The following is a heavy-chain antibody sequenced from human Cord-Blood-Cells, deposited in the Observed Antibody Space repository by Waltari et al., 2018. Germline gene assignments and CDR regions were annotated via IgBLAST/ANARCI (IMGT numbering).Heavy chain of an antibody. CDR1: GYTFTGYY. CDR2: INPNSGGT. Sequence: QVQLVQSGAEVKKPGASVKVSCKASGYTFTGYYMHWVRQATGQGLEWMGWINPNSGGTNYAKKFQGWVTMTRDTSISTAYMELSRLRSDDTAVYYCARERSRGYSGYDAFDIWGQGTMVTVSS. J-gene: IGHJ3*02. V-gene: IGHV1-2*04. CDR3: ARERSRGYSGYDAFDI. D-gene: IGHD5-12*01.